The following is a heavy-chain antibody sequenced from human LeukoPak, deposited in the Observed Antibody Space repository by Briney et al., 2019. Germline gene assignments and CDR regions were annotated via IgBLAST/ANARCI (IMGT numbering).Heavy chain of an antibody. CDR3: AREDMWAFDI. Sequence: GGSLRLSCAASGFTFSHYWMSLVRQAPGKGLEWVANIKPDGSDKYYVDSVKGRFTISRDNAKNSLYLQMDSLRAEDTAVYYCAREDMWAFDIWGQGTMVTVSS. D-gene: IGHD2-15*01. J-gene: IGHJ3*02. V-gene: IGHV3-7*01. CDR1: GFTFSHYW. CDR2: IKPDGSDK.